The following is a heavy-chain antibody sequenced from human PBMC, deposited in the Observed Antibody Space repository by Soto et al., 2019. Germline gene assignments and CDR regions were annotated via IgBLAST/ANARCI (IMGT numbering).Heavy chain of an antibody. D-gene: IGHD6-19*01. CDR3: ARSGYSSGWYHWYFDF. Sequence: QVQLVQSGAEVKKPGASVKVSCKTSGYTFINYGIHWVRQAPGQRLEWMGWINAGNGNTQYSQKFQGRVTITRDTSASTVYMELSSLTSEDTAVFYCARSGYSSGWYHWYFDFWGRGTLVTVSS. J-gene: IGHJ2*01. CDR2: INAGNGNT. CDR1: GYTFINYG. V-gene: IGHV1-3*01.